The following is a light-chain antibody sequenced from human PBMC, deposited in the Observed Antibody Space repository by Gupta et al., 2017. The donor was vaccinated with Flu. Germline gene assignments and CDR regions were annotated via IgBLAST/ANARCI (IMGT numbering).Light chain of an antibody. J-gene: IGLJ1*01. Sequence: QSVLTQPPSASGTPGQRVTSSCSGSSSNIGSNTVNWYQQLPGTAPKLRIYSNNQRPSGVPDRFSGSKSGTSASLAISGLQSEDEADYYCAAWDDSLNGYVFGTGTKVTVL. V-gene: IGLV1-44*01. CDR1: SSNIGSNT. CDR3: AAWDDSLNGYV. CDR2: SNN.